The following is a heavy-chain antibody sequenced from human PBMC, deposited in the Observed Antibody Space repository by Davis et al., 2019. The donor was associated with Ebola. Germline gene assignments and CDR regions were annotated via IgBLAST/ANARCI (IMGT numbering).Heavy chain of an antibody. V-gene: IGHV3-15*01. J-gene: IGHJ6*02. CDR2: IKSKTDGGTT. CDR3: TTGSPPGVEWLLSYYYYYGMDV. D-gene: IGHD3-3*01. Sequence: GESLKISCAASGFTFSNAWMSWVRQAPGKGLEWVGRIKSKTDGGTTDYAAPVKGRFTISRDDSKNTLYLQMNSLKTEDTAVYYCTTGSPPGVEWLLSYYYYYGMDVWGQGTTVTVSS. CDR1: GFTFSNAW.